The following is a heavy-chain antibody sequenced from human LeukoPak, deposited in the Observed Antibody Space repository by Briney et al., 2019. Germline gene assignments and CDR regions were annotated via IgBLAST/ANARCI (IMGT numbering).Heavy chain of an antibody. CDR1: GGSISSGGYY. Sequence: SETLSLTCTVSGGSISSGGYYWSWIRQHPGKGLEWIGYIYYSGSTYYNPSLKSRVTISVDTSKNQFSLKLSSVTAADTAVYYCARLAWVYAREVYFDYWGQGTLVTVSS. D-gene: IGHD2-8*01. CDR2: IYYSGST. CDR3: ARLAWVYAREVYFDY. V-gene: IGHV4-39*01. J-gene: IGHJ4*02.